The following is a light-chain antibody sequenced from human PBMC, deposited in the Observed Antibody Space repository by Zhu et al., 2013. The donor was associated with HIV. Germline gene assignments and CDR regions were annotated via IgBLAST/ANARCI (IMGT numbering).Light chain of an antibody. CDR2: EGA. CDR3: CSYAGDSTYV. J-gene: IGLJ1*01. V-gene: IGLV2-23*01. CDR1: NSDVGSYDL. Sequence: QSALTQPASVSGSPGQSITISCTGTNSDVGSYDLVSWYQQHPGKAPKLIIYEGAKRPSGVSNHFSGSKSDNTASLTISGLQTEDEADYYCCSYAGDSTYVFGTGTKVTVL.